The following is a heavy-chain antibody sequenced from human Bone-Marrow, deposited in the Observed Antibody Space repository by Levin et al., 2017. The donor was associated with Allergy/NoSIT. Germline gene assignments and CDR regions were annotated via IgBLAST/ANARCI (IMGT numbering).Heavy chain of an antibody. D-gene: IGHD1-26*01. CDR2: IIPVLGIT. V-gene: IGHV1-69*02. CDR3: ARAEGTATTPFDH. Sequence: SVKVSCKASGGSFSSHTVSWVRQAPGRGLEWMGRIIPVLGITNYARKFRGRVTITADKSTSTVYLELSSLRSEDTAVYYCARAEGTATTPFDHWGQGTLVTVSS. J-gene: IGHJ4*02. CDR1: GGSFSSHT.